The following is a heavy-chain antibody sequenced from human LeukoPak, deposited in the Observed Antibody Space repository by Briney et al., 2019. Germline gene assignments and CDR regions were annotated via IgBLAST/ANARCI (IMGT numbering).Heavy chain of an antibody. Sequence: SETLSLTCTVSGGSISSYYWSWIPQPAGEGLEWIGRIFGSGSTNYNPSLKSRLTMSVDTSKNQFSLKLTSVTAADTAVYYCARGSGSYPPLDYWGQGTLVTVFS. CDR2: IFGSGST. D-gene: IGHD3-10*01. V-gene: IGHV4-4*07. CDR1: GGSISSYY. J-gene: IGHJ4*02. CDR3: ARGSGSYPPLDY.